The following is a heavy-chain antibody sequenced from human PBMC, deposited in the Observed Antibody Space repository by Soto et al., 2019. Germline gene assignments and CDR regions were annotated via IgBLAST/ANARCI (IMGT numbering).Heavy chain of an antibody. J-gene: IGHJ6*03. CDR2: ISGSGGST. V-gene: IGHV3-23*01. Sequence: GGSLRLSCAASGFTFSSYAMSWVRQVPGKGLEWVSAISGSGGSTYYADSVKGRFTISRDNSKNTLYLQMNSLRAEDTVVYYCAKRGTTVRYYYYYYMDVWGKGTTVTVSS. D-gene: IGHD3-10*01. CDR3: AKRGTTVRYYYYYYMDV. CDR1: GFTFSSYA.